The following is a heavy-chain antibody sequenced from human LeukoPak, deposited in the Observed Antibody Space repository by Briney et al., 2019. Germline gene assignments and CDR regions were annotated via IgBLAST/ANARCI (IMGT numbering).Heavy chain of an antibody. CDR3: ARHVLVPAANNWFDP. CDR1: GGSFSGYY. D-gene: IGHD2-2*01. J-gene: IGHJ5*02. CDR2: INHSGST. Sequence: SETLSLTCAVYGGSFSGYYWSWIRQPPGKGLEWIGEINHSGSTNYNPSLKSRVTISVDTSKNQFSLKLSSVTAADTAVYYCARHVLVPAANNWFDPWGQGTLVTVSS. V-gene: IGHV4-34*01.